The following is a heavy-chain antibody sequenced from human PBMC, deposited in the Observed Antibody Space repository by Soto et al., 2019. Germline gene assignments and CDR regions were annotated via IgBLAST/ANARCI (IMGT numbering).Heavy chain of an antibody. J-gene: IGHJ5*02. CDR2: IYYSGST. Sequence: QVQLQEAGPGLVKPSQTLSLTCSVSGDSISRGFHYWSWIHQPPGKGLEWIGHIYYSGSTFYNPSLKSRVAISVDTSKNQFSLKLNSITAADTAVYYCARYSSSPNWFDPWGQGTLVTVSS. CDR3: ARYSSSPNWFDP. CDR1: GDSISRGFHY. V-gene: IGHV4-31*03. D-gene: IGHD6-13*01.